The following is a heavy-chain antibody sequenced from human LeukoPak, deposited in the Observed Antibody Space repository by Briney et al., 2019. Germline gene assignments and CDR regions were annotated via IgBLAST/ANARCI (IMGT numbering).Heavy chain of an antibody. CDR2: IYHSGST. CDR1: GYSISSGYY. CDR3: AREGAIFGVVIMIPWFDP. Sequence: NPSETLSLTCAVSGYSISSGYYWGWIRQPPGKGLEWIASIYHSGSTYYNPSLKSRVTISVDTSKDQFSLKLSSVTAADTAVYYCAREGAIFGVVIMIPWFDPWGQGTLVTVSS. D-gene: IGHD3-3*01. V-gene: IGHV4-38-2*02. J-gene: IGHJ5*02.